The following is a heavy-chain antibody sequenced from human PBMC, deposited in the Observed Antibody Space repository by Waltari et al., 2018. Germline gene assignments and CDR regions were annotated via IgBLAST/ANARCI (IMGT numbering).Heavy chain of an antibody. CDR3: ARVSSGGSSMVTAIDY. CDR2: INHSGST. V-gene: IGHV4-34*01. D-gene: IGHD2-15*01. CDR1: GGSFSGYY. Sequence: QVQLQQWGAGLLKPSETLSLTCAVYGGSFSGYYWSWIRQPPGKGLEWIGEINHSGSTNYNPSLKSRVTISVDTSKNQFSLKLSSVTAADTAVYYCARVSSGGSSMVTAIDYWGQGTLVTVSS. J-gene: IGHJ4*02.